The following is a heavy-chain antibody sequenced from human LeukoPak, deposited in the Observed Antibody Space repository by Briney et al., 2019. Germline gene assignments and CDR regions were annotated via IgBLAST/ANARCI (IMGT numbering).Heavy chain of an antibody. CDR3: VKDQRFGDLDDY. CDR2: ISGSGITT. CDR1: GFTFSTYW. D-gene: IGHD3-10*01. Sequence: GGSLRLSCAASGFTFSTYWMSWVRQAPGKGLEWVSTISGSGITTYYAGSVKGRFAISRDNSKSTLYLQMSSLRAEDTAVYYCVKDQRFGDLDDYRGQGTLVTVSS. J-gene: IGHJ4*02. V-gene: IGHV3-23*01.